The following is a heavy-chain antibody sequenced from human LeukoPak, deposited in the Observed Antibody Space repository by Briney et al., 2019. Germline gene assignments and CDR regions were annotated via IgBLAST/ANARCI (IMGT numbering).Heavy chain of an antibody. J-gene: IGHJ4*02. V-gene: IGHV4-39*01. CDR1: GGSFSSPSYF. CDR2: INYSGTT. CDR3: ARRGGGVQLGGD. D-gene: IGHD1-1*01. Sequence: SETLSLTCTVSGGSFSSPSYFCGWIRQAPGLGLEWIATINYSGTTFYTPSLKSPLTTSVDTSNNQFSLTLSSVTAADAAVYYCARRGGGVQLGGDWGQGALVTVSS.